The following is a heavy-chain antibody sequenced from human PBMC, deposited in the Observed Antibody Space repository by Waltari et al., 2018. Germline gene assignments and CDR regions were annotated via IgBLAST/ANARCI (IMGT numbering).Heavy chain of an antibody. CDR3: ARRNQLGNWYFDL. V-gene: IGHV4-59*08. Sequence: QVQLQESGPGLVKPSETLSLTCTVSGGSINSLYWSWIRQPPGKGLEWIGYIFYTGGTTYNPSLQSRGTMSGDTPKNQFSLSLSSVTAADTAVYYCARRNQLGNWYFDLWGRGALVTVSS. CDR1: GGSINSLY. D-gene: IGHD2-2*01. CDR2: IFYTGGT. J-gene: IGHJ2*01.